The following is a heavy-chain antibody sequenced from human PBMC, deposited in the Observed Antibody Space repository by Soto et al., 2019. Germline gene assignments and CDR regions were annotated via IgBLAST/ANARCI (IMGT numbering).Heavy chain of an antibody. CDR2: IYYSGST. V-gene: IGHV4-31*02. D-gene: IGHD2-2*01. Sequence: PSETLSLTCTVSGGSISSGGYYWSWIRQHPGKGLEWIGYIYYSGSTYYNPSLKSRVTISVDTSKNQFSLKLSSVTAADTAVYYCARAEGYCSSTSCPGDWFDPWGQGTLVTVSS. J-gene: IGHJ5*02. CDR1: GGSISSGGYY. CDR3: ARAEGYCSSTSCPGDWFDP.